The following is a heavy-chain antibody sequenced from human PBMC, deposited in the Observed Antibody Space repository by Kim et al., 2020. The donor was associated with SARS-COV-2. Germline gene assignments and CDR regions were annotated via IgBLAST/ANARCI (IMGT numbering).Heavy chain of an antibody. J-gene: IGHJ4*02. CDR1: GFTFSSYG. D-gene: IGHD6-19*01. V-gene: IGHV3-30*18. CDR2: ISYDGSNK. Sequence: GGSLRLSCAASGFTFSSYGMHWVRQAPGKGLEWVAVISYDGSNKYYADSVKGRFTISRDNSKNTLYLQMNSLRAEDTAVYYCAKGAVEWLVPYYFDYWGQGTLVTVSS. CDR3: AKGAVEWLVPYYFDY.